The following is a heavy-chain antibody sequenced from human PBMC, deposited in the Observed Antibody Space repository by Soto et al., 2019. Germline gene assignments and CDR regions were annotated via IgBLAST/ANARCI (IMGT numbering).Heavy chain of an antibody. D-gene: IGHD2-2*03. V-gene: IGHV4-39*01. CDR2: IYSSENT. CDR3: ARLNGYCVSTNCHGYYGMDV. Sequence: SETLSLSCTVSGGSISSSSYSWGWIRQPPGKGLEWIGTIYSSENTYYNPSLLSRVTISVDTSKNEFSLRLSSVTAADTAVYYCARLNGYCVSTNCHGYYGMDVWGQGTTVTVS. CDR1: GGSISSSSYS. J-gene: IGHJ6*02.